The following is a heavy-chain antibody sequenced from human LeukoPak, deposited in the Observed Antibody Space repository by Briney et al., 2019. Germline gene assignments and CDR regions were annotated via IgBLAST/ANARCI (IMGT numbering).Heavy chain of an antibody. J-gene: IGHJ5*02. Sequence: PSETLSLTCTVSGGSISSDSYYWAWIRQPPGKGLEWIGSIFHRGRTYYSSPLKSRVTISVDTSENQFSLKLTSVTAADTAVYYCARTKAVANWLDPWGQGTLVTVSS. CDR2: IFHRGRT. CDR3: ARTKAVANWLDP. V-gene: IGHV4-39*07. D-gene: IGHD6-19*01. CDR1: GGSISSDSYY.